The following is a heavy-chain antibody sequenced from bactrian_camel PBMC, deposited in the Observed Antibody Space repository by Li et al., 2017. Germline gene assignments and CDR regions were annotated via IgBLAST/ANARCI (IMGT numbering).Heavy chain of an antibody. Sequence: HVQLVESGGGSVQAGGSLRLSCVASGLTSSTTCMGWLRQAPGKEREGVAPIYTVDGSTYYADSVKGRFSISQDNAKNTWYLQMNSLKPEDSAMYYCAADELVTRLKGLQTCDPNHYDYPDWGQGTQVTVS. V-gene: IGHV3S1*01. J-gene: IGHJ4*01. D-gene: IGHD4*01. CDR2: IYTVDGST. CDR1: GLTSSTTC. CDR3: AADELVTRLKGLQTCDPNHYDYPD.